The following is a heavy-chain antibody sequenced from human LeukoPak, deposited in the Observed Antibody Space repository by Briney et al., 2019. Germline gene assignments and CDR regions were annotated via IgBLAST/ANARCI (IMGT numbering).Heavy chain of an antibody. J-gene: IGHJ5*02. CDR3: ARNRRGYTSNWFDP. CDR1: GYSISSGYY. CDR2: IYYSGST. D-gene: IGHD5-18*01. Sequence: PSETLSLTCNVSGYSISSGYYWGWIRQPPGKGLEWIGSIYYSGSTYYNPSLKSRVTISVDTSKNQFSLKLSSVTAADTAVYYCARNRRGYTSNWFDPWGQGTLVTVSS. V-gene: IGHV4-38-2*02.